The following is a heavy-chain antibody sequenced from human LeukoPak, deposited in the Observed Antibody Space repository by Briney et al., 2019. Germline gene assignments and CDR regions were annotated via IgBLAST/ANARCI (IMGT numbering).Heavy chain of an antibody. CDR1: GFTFSDYY. CDR3: ARAHCSSTSCYLVGGDDAFDI. CDR2: ISSSGSTI. Sequence: GGSLRLSCAASGFTFSDYYMSWIRQAPGQGLEWVSYISSSGSTIYYADSVKGRFTISRDNAKNPLYLQMNSLRAEDTAVYYCARAHCSSTSCYLVGGDDAFDIWGQGTMVTVSS. V-gene: IGHV3-11*01. D-gene: IGHD2-2*01. J-gene: IGHJ3*02.